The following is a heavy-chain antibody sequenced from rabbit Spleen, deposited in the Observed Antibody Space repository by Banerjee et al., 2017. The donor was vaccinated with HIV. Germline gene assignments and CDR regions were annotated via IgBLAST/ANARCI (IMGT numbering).Heavy chain of an antibody. CDR3: ARNYMNAFDL. D-gene: IGHD1-1*01. Sequence: LEESGRGLVKPGGTLTLTCIVSGFSFSSNWIYWVRQAPGKGLERIACIDTNDGDTDSANGPKGRFTISKTPSTTVTLQMTSLTAADTASYFCARNYMNAFDLWGPGTLVTVS. J-gene: IGHJ2*01. CDR2: IDTNDGDT. CDR1: GFSFSSNW. V-gene: IGHV1S45*01.